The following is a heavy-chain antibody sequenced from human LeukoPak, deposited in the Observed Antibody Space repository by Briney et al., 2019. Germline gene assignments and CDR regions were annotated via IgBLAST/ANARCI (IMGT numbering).Heavy chain of an antibody. Sequence: PSETLSLTCTVSGGSISSYYWSWLRQPPGKGLEWIGYIYYSGSTNYNPSLKSRVTISVDTSKNQFSLKLSSVTAADTAVYYCARGRPLTYCSSTSCYLVPMGGWFDPWGQGTLVTVSS. D-gene: IGHD2-2*01. V-gene: IGHV4-59*01. CDR3: ARGRPLTYCSSTSCYLVPMGGWFDP. J-gene: IGHJ5*02. CDR2: IYYSGST. CDR1: GGSISSYY.